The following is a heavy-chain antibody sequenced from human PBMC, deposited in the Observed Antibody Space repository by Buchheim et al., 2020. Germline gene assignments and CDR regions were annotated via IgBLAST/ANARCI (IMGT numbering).Heavy chain of an antibody. CDR3: ARDDRSSGSSNWFDP. D-gene: IGHD1-26*01. V-gene: IGHV4-30-4*01. CDR2: IYYSGTT. CDR1: GGSIRSGDNH. Sequence: QVQLQESGPGLVKPSQTLSLICTVSGGSIRSGDNHWSWIRQAPGKGLEWIGPIYYSGTTYYSPSLKSRVITSVDTSKNQFSLKLSSVTAADTAVYFCARDDRSSGSSNWFDPWGQGTL. J-gene: IGHJ5*02.